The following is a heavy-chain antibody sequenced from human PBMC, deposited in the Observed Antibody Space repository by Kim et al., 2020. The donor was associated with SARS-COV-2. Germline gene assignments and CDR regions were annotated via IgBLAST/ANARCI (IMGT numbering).Heavy chain of an antibody. Sequence: ASVKVSCKASGYTFTNYWIHWVRQAPGQSLEWMGIVNAGGDDRIYARNFQGRVTMTRDTSTSTVYMEVNSLRSEDTALYYCARERRGEVDYWGQGTLVTVSS. V-gene: IGHV1-46*01. D-gene: IGHD3-10*01. CDR3: ARERRGEVDY. CDR2: VNAGGDDR. J-gene: IGHJ4*02. CDR1: GYTFTNYW.